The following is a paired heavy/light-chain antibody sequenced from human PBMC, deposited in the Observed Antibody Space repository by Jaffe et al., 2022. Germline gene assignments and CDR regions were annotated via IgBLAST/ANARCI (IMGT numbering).Heavy chain of an antibody. D-gene: IGHD6-19*01. CDR2: IYHSGTT. V-gene: IGHV4-38-2*01. CDR1: GYSISSGYY. Sequence: QVQLQESGPGLVKPSETLSLSCGVSGYSISSGYYWGWIRQPPGRGLEWIGSIYHSGTTYYNPSLRSRLTISVDTSKNQFSLKLISVTAADPAVYYCATGRGWDHFAYWGQGTLVTVSS. CDR3: ATGRGWDHFAY. J-gene: IGHJ4*02.
Light chain of an antibody. CDR3: QAWDSSTAG. CDR2: QDS. V-gene: IGLV3-1*01. Sequence: SSELTQPPSVSVSPGQTASITCSGDKLGDKYACWYQQKPGQSPVLVIYQDSKRPSGIPERFSGSNSGNTATLTISGTQAMDEADYYCQAWDSSTAGFGTGTKVTVL. CDR1: KLGDKY. J-gene: IGLJ1*01.